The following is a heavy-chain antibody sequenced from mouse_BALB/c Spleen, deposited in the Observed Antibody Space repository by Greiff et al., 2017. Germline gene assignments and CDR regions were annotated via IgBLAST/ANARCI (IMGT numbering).Heavy chain of an antibody. J-gene: IGHJ4*01. Sequence: EVKLEESGPGLVKPSQSLSLTCSVTGYSITSGYYWNWIRQFPGNKLEWMGYISYDGSNNYNPSLKNRISITRDTSKNQFFLKLNSVTTEDTATYYCARKGLALYAMDYWGQGTSVTVSS. V-gene: IGHV3-6*02. D-gene: IGHD3-3*01. CDR3: ARKGLALYAMDY. CDR1: GYSITSGYY. CDR2: ISYDGSN.